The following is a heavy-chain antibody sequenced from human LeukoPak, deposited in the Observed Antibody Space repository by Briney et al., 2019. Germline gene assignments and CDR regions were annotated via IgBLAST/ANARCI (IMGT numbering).Heavy chain of an antibody. CDR2: IYTSGST. CDR3: ARGYYDILTGYHYYYGMDV. V-gene: IGHV4-61*02. CDR1: GGSISSGSYS. J-gene: IGHJ6*02. D-gene: IGHD3-9*01. Sequence: PSQTLSLTCTVSGGSISSGSYSWSWIRQPAGTGLEWIGRIYTSGSTNYNPSLKSRVTISVDTSKNQFSLKLSSVTAADTAVYYCARGYYDILTGYHYYYGMDVWGQGTTVTVSS.